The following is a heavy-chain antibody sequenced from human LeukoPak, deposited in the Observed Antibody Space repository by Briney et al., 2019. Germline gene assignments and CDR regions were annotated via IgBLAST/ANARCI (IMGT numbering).Heavy chain of an antibody. Sequence: GGSLRLSCAASGFVFSNFGMTWVRQAPGKGLEWVSTTSAGGEDKHYADSVKGRFTISRDNSKNALYLQMNTLRAEDTALYYCAKDVGFCSGDSCSFFDYWGQGDLVTVSS. CDR2: TSAGGEDK. V-gene: IGHV3-23*01. CDR3: AKDVGFCSGDSCSFFDY. J-gene: IGHJ4*02. CDR1: GFVFSNFG. D-gene: IGHD2-15*01.